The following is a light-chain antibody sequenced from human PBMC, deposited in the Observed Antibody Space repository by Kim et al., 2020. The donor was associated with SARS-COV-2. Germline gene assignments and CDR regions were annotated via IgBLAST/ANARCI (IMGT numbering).Light chain of an antibody. CDR1: QSVSSDY. J-gene: IGKJ4*01. CDR3: LQYGSSPPLT. CDR2: GAS. V-gene: IGKV3-20*01. Sequence: PGERATLSCRASQSVSSDYLAWYQQKPGQAPRLLIYGASSRATGIPDRFSGSGSGTDFTLIINRLEPEDFAVYYCLQYGSSPPLTFGGGTKVDIK.